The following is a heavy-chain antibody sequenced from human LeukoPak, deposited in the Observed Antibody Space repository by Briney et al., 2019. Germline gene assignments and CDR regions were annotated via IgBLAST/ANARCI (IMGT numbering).Heavy chain of an antibody. Sequence: GGSLRLSCAASGFTFSSYAMSWVRQAPGKGLEWVSAISGSGGSTYYADSVKGRFTISRDNSKNTLYLQMNSLRAEDTAVYYCAKVAPWDTAMVGDFDYWGQGTLVTVSS. D-gene: IGHD5-18*01. CDR2: ISGSGGST. V-gene: IGHV3-23*01. CDR3: AKVAPWDTAMVGDFDY. J-gene: IGHJ4*02. CDR1: GFTFSSYA.